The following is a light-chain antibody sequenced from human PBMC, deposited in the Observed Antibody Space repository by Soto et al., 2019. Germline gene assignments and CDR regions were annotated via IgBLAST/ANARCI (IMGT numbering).Light chain of an antibody. CDR3: SSYTSSSTYV. Sequence: QSALTQPASVSGSPGPSITISCTGTSSDVGGNKYVSWYQQHPGEDPKLMIYEVSNRPSGVSNRFSGSTSGNTASLTISGLQAEDEADYYCSSYTSSSTYVFGTGTKLTVL. V-gene: IGLV2-14*01. CDR1: SSDVGGNKY. CDR2: EVS. J-gene: IGLJ1*01.